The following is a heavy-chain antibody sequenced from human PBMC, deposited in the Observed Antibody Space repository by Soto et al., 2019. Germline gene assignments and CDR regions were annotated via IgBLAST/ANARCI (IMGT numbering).Heavy chain of an antibody. J-gene: IGHJ4*02. CDR1: GFTFSSYA. CDR3: AKLSGYSSSWYPRSLFDY. CDR2: ISGSGGST. V-gene: IGHV3-23*01. D-gene: IGHD6-13*01. Sequence: GGSLRLSCAASGFTFSSYAMSWVRQAPGKGLEWVSAISGSGGSTYYADSVKGRFTISRDNSKNTLYLQMNSLRAEDTAVYYCAKLSGYSSSWYPRSLFDYWGQGTLVTVSS.